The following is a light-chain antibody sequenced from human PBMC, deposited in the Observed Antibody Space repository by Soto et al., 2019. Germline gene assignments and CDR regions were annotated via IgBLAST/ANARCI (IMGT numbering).Light chain of an antibody. Sequence: LTQPPSASGSPGQSITISCTGTSSDVGGYNYVSWYQQHPGKAPKVIIYEVNKRPSGVPDRFSGSKSGNTASLTVSGLQAEDEADYYCSSYATGFKGVFGTGTKVTVL. J-gene: IGLJ1*01. CDR3: SSYATGFKGV. CDR1: SSDVGGYNY. CDR2: EVN. V-gene: IGLV2-8*01.